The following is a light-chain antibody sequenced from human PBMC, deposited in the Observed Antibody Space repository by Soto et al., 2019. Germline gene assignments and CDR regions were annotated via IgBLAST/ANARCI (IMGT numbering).Light chain of an antibody. Sequence: EIVLTQSPGTLSLSPGERATLSCRASQSFRGLLAWYQQKPGQAPRLLIYDASNRATGIPARFSGSGSGTDFTLTISSLEPEDFAVYYCQQRSNWPPRFGGGTKVDIK. CDR3: QQRSNWPPR. J-gene: IGKJ4*01. CDR1: QSFRGL. CDR2: DAS. V-gene: IGKV3-11*01.